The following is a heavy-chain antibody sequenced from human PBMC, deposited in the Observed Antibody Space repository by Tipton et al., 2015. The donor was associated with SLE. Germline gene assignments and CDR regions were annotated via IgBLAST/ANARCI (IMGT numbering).Heavy chain of an antibody. J-gene: IGHJ6*02. D-gene: IGHD1-20*01. CDR3: ARISVNWNQFYYALDV. CDR1: GFSLTTGGMS. V-gene: IGHV2-70*11. Sequence: LVKPTETLTLTCTFSGFSLTTGGMSVSWIRQSPGKALEWLARIDWDDDKYYSTSLKTRLTISQDTSKNQVVLTMTNMDPVDTATYYCARISVNWNQFYYALDVWGQGTTVTVSS. CDR2: IDWDDDK.